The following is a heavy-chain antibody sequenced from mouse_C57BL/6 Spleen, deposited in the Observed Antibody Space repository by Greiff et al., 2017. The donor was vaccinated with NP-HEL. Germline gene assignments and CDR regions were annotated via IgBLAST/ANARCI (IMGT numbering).Heavy chain of an antibody. CDR2: FHPYNDDT. J-gene: IGHJ4*01. CDR1: GYTFTTYP. D-gene: IGHD2-1*01. Sequence: IQLQQSGAELVKPGASVKMSCKASGYTFTTYPIEWMKQNHGKSLEWIGNFHPYNDDTKYNEKFKGKATLTVEKSSSTVYLELSRLTSDDSAVYYCARGGNPYYYAMDYWGQGTSVTVSS. CDR3: ARGGNPYYYAMDY. V-gene: IGHV1-47*01.